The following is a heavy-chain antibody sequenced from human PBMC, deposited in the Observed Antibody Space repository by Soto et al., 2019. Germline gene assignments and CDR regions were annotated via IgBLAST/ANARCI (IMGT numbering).Heavy chain of an antibody. D-gene: IGHD6-6*01. Sequence: SVKVSCKASGGTFSSYAISWVRQAPGQGLEWMGGIIPIFGTANYAQKFQGRVTITADESTSTAYMELSSLRSEDTAVYYCARDEPKSHSSSSSQRYYYYYGMEVWGQGTTVTVSS. V-gene: IGHV1-69*13. CDR3: ARDEPKSHSSSSSQRYYYYYGMEV. CDR1: GGTFSSYA. J-gene: IGHJ6*02. CDR2: IIPIFGTA.